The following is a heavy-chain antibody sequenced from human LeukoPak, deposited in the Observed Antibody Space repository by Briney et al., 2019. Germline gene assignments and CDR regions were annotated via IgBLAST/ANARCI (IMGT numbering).Heavy chain of an antibody. Sequence: PGGSLRLSCAASGFTFSNYAMSGVRQAPGKGLEWVSSITGGGTRAYYADSVKGRFTISRDNSGYTLHLQMNSLRAEDTAVYYCASRPSIVAATVLFDYWGQGTLVTVSS. CDR2: ITGGGTRA. CDR1: GFTFSNYA. J-gene: IGHJ4*02. CDR3: ASRPSIVAATVLFDY. V-gene: IGHV3-23*01. D-gene: IGHD6-13*01.